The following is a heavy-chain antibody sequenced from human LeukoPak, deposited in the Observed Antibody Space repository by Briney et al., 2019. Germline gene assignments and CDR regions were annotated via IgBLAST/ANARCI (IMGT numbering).Heavy chain of an antibody. J-gene: IGHJ3*02. Sequence: SSETLSLTCTVSGGSISSYYWSWIRQPPGKGLEWIGYIYYSGSTNYNPSLKSRGTISVDTSKNQFSLKLSSVTAADTAVYYCARATYYYDSSPDAFDIWGQGTMVTVSS. CDR1: GGSISSYY. D-gene: IGHD3-22*01. CDR2: IYYSGST. V-gene: IGHV4-59*01. CDR3: ARATYYYDSSPDAFDI.